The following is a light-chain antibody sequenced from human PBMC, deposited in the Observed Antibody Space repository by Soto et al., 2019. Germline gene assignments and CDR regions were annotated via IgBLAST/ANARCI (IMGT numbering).Light chain of an antibody. V-gene: IGLV2-14*01. Sequence: QSALTQPASVSGSPGQSITISCTGTSSDVGGYNYVSWYQQHPGKAPKLMIYDVSNRPSGVSNRFSCSKSGNTASLTISGLQAEEESDYYCSSYTSSSALDVFGTGTKLTVL. CDR3: SSYTSSSALDV. J-gene: IGLJ1*01. CDR2: DVS. CDR1: SSDVGGYNY.